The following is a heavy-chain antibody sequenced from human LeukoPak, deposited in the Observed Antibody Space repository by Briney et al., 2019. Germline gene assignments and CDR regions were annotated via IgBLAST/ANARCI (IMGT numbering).Heavy chain of an antibody. D-gene: IGHD3-22*01. CDR2: MNPNSGNT. J-gene: IGHJ4*02. Sequence: ASVKVSCKASGYTFTSYDINWVRQATGQGLEWMGWMNPNSGNTGYAQKFQGRVTMTGNTSISTAYMELSSLRSEDTAVYYCARGSYYYDSSGTDFDYWGQGTLVTVSS. CDR3: ARGSYYYDSSGTDFDY. V-gene: IGHV1-8*01. CDR1: GYTFTSYD.